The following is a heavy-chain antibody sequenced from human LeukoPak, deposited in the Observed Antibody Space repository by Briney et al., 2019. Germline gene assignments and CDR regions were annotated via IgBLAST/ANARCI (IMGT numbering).Heavy chain of an antibody. J-gene: IGHJ3*02. Sequence: PGRSLRLSCAASGFTFDDYAMHWVRQAPGKGLEWVSGISWNSGSIGYADSVKGRFTISRDNAKNSLYLQMNSLRAEDTALYYCAKGRHGGRYWGAFDIWGQGTMVTVSS. V-gene: IGHV3-9*01. CDR3: AKGRHGGRYWGAFDI. CDR2: ISWNSGSI. D-gene: IGHD2-8*02. CDR1: GFTFDDYA.